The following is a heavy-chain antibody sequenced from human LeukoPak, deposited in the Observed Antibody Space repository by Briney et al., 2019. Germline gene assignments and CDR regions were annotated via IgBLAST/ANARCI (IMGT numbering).Heavy chain of an antibody. V-gene: IGHV3-11*04. CDR3: ARVRPGSSGSYYRTS. J-gene: IGHJ4*02. D-gene: IGHD3-22*01. CDR1: GFPFSDFH. Sequence: PGGSLTLSCVGAGFPFSDFHMSWIRQAPGQGLEWVSYITSGGGFKYYADSVKGRLSISRDDSKNSVFLQMNSLRVEDTAVYYCARVRPGSSGSYYRTSWGQGTLVTVSS. CDR2: ITSGGGFK.